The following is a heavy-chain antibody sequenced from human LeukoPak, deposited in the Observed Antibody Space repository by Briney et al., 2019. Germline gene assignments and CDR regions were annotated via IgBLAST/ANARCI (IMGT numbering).Heavy chain of an antibody. J-gene: IGHJ4*02. CDR2: IRPNDGTT. Sequence: GGSLRLSCEASGFTFSNYGMNWVRQAPGKGLEWVSYIRPNDGTTHYADSVKGRFTISRDNAKNSLSLQMTSLRAEDTAVYYCAKDPRRHFDYWGQGTLVTVSS. CDR3: AKDPRRHFDY. D-gene: IGHD6-25*01. V-gene: IGHV3-48*01. CDR1: GFTFSNYG.